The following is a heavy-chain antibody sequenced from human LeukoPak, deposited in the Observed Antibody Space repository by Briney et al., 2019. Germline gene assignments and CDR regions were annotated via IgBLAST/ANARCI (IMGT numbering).Heavy chain of an antibody. D-gene: IGHD4-11*01. CDR2: IRSKANSYAT. Sequence: QPGGSLRLSCAASGFTFSGSAMHWVRQASGKGLEWVGRIRSKANSYATAYAASVKGSFTISRDDSKNTAYLQMNSLKTEDTAVYYCTRGATVTTRGTFDYWGQGTLVTVSS. J-gene: IGHJ4*02. CDR3: TRGATVTTRGTFDY. V-gene: IGHV3-73*01. CDR1: GFTFSGSA.